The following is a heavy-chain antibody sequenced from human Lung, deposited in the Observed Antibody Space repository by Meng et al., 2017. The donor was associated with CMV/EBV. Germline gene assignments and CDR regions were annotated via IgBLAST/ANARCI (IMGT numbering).Heavy chain of an antibody. CDR1: GFSLATYG. V-gene: IGHV1-18*01. D-gene: IGHD5-24*01. CDR2: ISAYTGKA. Sequence: VELVASGGGVRTPGASVKVSCKASGFSLATYGFSWVRQAPGQGLDWMGWISAYTGKAEYAENLQGRVTLTTDTSTSTSFMELRSLTFDDTAVYYCARFEEKGTILLDYWGQGTLVTVSS. CDR3: ARFEEKGTILLDY. J-gene: IGHJ4*02.